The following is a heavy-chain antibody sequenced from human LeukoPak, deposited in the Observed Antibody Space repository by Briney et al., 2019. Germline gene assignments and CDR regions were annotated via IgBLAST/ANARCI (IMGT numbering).Heavy chain of an antibody. Sequence: PGGSLRLSCAASGFTFSGHWMSWVRQAPGKGLEWDSYISSSSSTIYYADSVKGRFTISRDNAKNSLYLQMNSLRAEDTAVYYCARSIPTSPVGAMVSGGQGTLVTVSS. CDR2: ISSSSSTI. V-gene: IGHV3-48*01. D-gene: IGHD1-26*01. J-gene: IGHJ4*02. CDR3: ARSIPTSPVGAMVS. CDR1: GFTFSGHW.